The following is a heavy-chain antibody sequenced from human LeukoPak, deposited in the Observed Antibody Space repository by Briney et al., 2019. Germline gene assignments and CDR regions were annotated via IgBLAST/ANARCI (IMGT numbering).Heavy chain of an antibody. Sequence: PSETLSLTCTVSGDSITSNTYYWSWLRQPPGTGLEWLGYIYYSGSTNYNPSLKSRVTISVDTSKNQFSLKLSSVTAADTAVYYCARTTEGYCRGRSCYSYYYYMDVWGKGTTVTVSS. CDR2: IYYSGST. CDR3: ARTTEGYCRGRSCYSYYYYMDV. J-gene: IGHJ6*03. CDR1: GDSITSNTYY. V-gene: IGHV4-61*01. D-gene: IGHD2-15*01.